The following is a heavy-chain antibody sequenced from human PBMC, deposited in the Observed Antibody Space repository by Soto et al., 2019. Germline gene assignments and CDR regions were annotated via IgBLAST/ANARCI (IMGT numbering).Heavy chain of an antibody. CDR3: ALGEEAYHYCMDV. V-gene: IGHV4-34*01. D-gene: IGHD3-16*01. CDR2: INHSGSP. CDR1: GGSGIGYY. Sequence: SETLSLTSPLHGGSGIGYYWSCIRHPARSGRGWIGEINHSGSPNYNPSLKRRVPISGDTSTNQSSLTLSSVTAAPTAVYYCALGEEAYHYCMDVWGQGTKVTVSS. J-gene: IGHJ6*02.